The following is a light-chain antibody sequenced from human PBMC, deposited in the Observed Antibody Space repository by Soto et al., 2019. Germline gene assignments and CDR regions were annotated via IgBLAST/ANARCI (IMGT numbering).Light chain of an antibody. CDR2: RNN. Sequence: QSVRTQPPSASGTPGQRVTISCSGSSSNIGSNYVYWYQQLPGTAPKLLIYRNNQRPSGVPDRFSGSKSGTSASLAISGLRSDDEADYYCAAWDDSLSGYVFGTGTKVTVL. V-gene: IGLV1-47*01. CDR1: SSNIGSNY. J-gene: IGLJ1*01. CDR3: AAWDDSLSGYV.